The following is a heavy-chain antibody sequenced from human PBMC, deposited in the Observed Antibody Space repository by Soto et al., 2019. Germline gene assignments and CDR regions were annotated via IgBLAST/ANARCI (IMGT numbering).Heavy chain of an antibody. Sequence: SETLSLTCTVAGGSISSGDFYWSWIRQPPGRGLEWIGYISYSGSTYYNTSLKSRVTISVDTSKNQFSLKLNSVTAADTAVYYCARGGPTGGSYKYNWFDPWGQGTLVTVSS. CDR3: ARGGPTGGSYKYNWFDP. CDR2: ISYSGST. CDR1: GGSISSGDFY. V-gene: IGHV4-30-4*01. J-gene: IGHJ5*02. D-gene: IGHD2-15*01.